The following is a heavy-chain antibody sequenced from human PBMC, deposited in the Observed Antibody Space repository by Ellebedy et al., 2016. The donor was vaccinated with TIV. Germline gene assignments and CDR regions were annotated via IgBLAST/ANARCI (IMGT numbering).Heavy chain of an antibody. Sequence: GESLKISCAASGFKFSSYTLNWVRQAPGKGLVWLSRINRDGSSANYADSVKGRFSISRDNSKNTLYVQMNSLRAEDTAVYYCARGGRDQWLIDYWGQGTLVTVSS. CDR3: ARGGRDQWLIDY. CDR2: INRDGSSA. J-gene: IGHJ4*02. CDR1: GFKFSSYT. D-gene: IGHD6-19*01. V-gene: IGHV3-74*01.